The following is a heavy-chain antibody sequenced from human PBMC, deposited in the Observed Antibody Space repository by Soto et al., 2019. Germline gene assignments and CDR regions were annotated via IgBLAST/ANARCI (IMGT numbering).Heavy chain of an antibody. Sequence: GGSLRLSCAASGFTFSSYWMHWVRQAPGKGLVWVSRINSDGSSTSYADSVKGRFTISRDNAKNTLYLQMNSLRAEDTAVYYCARQGLELNFDYWGQGTLVTVSS. V-gene: IGHV3-74*01. J-gene: IGHJ4*02. CDR2: INSDGSST. D-gene: IGHD1-7*01. CDR1: GFTFSSYW. CDR3: ARQGLELNFDY.